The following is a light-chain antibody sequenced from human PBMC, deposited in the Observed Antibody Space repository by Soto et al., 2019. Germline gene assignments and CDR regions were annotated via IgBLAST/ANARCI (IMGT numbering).Light chain of an antibody. CDR3: QSYDSSLSGYV. Sequence: QSVLTQPPSVSGAPXQRVTXSCTGSSSNIGAGYDVHWYQQLPGTAPKLLIYGNSNRPSGVPDRFSGSKSGTSASLAITGLQAEDEADYYCQSYDSSLSGYVFGTGTKLTVL. CDR1: SSNIGAGYD. V-gene: IGLV1-40*01. J-gene: IGLJ1*01. CDR2: GNS.